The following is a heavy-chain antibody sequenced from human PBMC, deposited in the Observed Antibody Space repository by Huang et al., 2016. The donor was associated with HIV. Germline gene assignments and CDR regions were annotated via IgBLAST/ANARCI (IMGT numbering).Heavy chain of an antibody. CDR3: ARVDFYDSSGYYSLPYYFDY. Sequence: EVQLVESGGGLVQPGGSLSLSCAASGFTFSNYWMSWVRQAQGKGRQWVANIRQDGSSKSYVDVWRGRFTISRDNIKNSLYLQMNSLRAEDTAIYYCARVDFYDSSGYYSLPYYFDYWGQGTPVTVSS. CDR2: IRQDGSSK. D-gene: IGHD3-22*01. V-gene: IGHV3-7*01. CDR1: GFTFSNYW. J-gene: IGHJ4*02.